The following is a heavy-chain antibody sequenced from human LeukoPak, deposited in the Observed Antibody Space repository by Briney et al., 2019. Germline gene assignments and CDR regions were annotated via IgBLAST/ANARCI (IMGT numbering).Heavy chain of an antibody. CDR2: INLNGGTP. Sequence: GGSLRLSCSASGFIFDDYAMSLVPQAPGKGVEWVSGINLNGGTPGYARSLKGRLNISRDNAKHSLYLQMNSLRAEDTALYYCARPIRCSTPTCSMGYWGQGTLVTVSS. D-gene: IGHD2-2*01. J-gene: IGHJ4*02. V-gene: IGHV3-20*04. CDR3: ARPIRCSTPTCSMGY. CDR1: GFIFDDYA.